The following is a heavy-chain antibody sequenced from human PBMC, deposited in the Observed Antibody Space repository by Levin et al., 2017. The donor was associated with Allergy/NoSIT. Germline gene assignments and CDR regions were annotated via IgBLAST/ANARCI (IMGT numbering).Heavy chain of an antibody. V-gene: IGHV3-13*04. Sequence: GGSLRLSCAASGFTFSSYDMHWVRQATGKGLEWVSAIGTAGDTYYPGSVKGRFTISRENAKNSLYLQMNSLRAGDTAVYYCARASYYGSGLQTMDVWGKGTTVTVSS. J-gene: IGHJ6*03. D-gene: IGHD3-10*01. CDR1: GFTFSSYD. CDR2: IGTAGDT. CDR3: ARASYYGSGLQTMDV.